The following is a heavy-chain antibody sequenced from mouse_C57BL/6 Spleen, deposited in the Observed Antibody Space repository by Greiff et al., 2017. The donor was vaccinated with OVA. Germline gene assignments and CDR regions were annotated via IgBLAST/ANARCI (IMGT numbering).Heavy chain of an antibody. J-gene: IGHJ2*01. Sequence: SGPELVKPGASVKISCKASGYAFSSSWMNWVKQRPGKGLEWIGRIYPGDGDTNYNGKFKGKATLTADKSSSTAYMQLSSLTSEDSAVYFCARGDGSSFFDYWGQGTTLTVSS. CDR1: GYAFSSSW. D-gene: IGHD1-1*01. CDR3: ARGDGSSFFDY. V-gene: IGHV1-82*01. CDR2: IYPGDGDT.